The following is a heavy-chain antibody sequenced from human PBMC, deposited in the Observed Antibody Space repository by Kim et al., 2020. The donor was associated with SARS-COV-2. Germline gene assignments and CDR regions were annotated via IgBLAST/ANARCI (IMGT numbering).Heavy chain of an antibody. D-gene: IGHD5-12*01. J-gene: IGHJ6*02. CDR2: LHSRGSA. CDR3: ARQWPRGFYYGLDV. V-gene: IGHV4-39*01. CDR1: GDSISDSNYY. Sequence: SETLSLICTVSGDSISDSNYYWGWIRQSPGKGLEWTGSLHSRGSAYYNPSLKSRITISVDTSKNQFSLKLTSVSAADTAVYYCARQWPRGFYYGLDVWGQGTTVIVSS.